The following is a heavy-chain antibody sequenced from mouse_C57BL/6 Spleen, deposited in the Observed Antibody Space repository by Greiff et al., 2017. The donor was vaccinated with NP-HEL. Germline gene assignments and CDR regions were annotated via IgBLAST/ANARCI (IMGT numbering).Heavy chain of an antibody. J-gene: IGHJ4*01. CDR3: ARHKDYYAMDY. Sequence: EVQEVESGGDLVKPGGSLKLSCAASGFTFSSYGMSWVRQTPDKRLEWVATISSGGSYTYYPDSVKGRFTISRDNAKTTLYLQMSSLKSEDTAMYYCARHKDYYAMDYWGQGTSVTVSS. CDR1: GFTFSSYG. CDR2: ISSGGSYT. V-gene: IGHV5-6*01.